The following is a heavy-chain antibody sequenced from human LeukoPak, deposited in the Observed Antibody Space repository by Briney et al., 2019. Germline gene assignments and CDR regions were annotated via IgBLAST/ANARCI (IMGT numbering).Heavy chain of an antibody. CDR2: IKPSTGDT. CDR1: GYTFTGYY. Sequence: RASVKVSCKASGYTFTGYYMHWVRQAPGQGLEWMGWIKPSTGDTNYAQNFQGRVAMTRDTSITTAYMELSRLRSDDTAMYYCLATTYSDYVQFDYWGQGTLVTVSS. D-gene: IGHD4-11*01. J-gene: IGHJ4*02. V-gene: IGHV1-2*02. CDR3: LATTYSDYVQFDY.